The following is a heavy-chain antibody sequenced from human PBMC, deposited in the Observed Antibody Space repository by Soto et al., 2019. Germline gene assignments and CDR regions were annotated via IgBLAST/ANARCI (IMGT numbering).Heavy chain of an antibody. J-gene: IGHJ6*03. CDR1: GDSVSSNSAA. CDR3: ARDLGITGTTGYYYMDV. Sequence: SQTLSLTCAISGDSVSSNSAAWNWIRQSPSRGLEWLGRTYYRSKWYNDYAVSVKSRITINPDTSKNQFSLQLNSVTPEDTAVYYCARDLGITGTTGYYYMDVWGKGTTVTVSS. V-gene: IGHV6-1*01. CDR2: TYYRSKWYN. D-gene: IGHD1-7*01.